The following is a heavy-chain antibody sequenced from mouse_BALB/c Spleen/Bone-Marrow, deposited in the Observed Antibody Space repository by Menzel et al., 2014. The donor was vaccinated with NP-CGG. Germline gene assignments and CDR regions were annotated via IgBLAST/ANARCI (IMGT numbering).Heavy chain of an antibody. J-gene: IGHJ4*01. CDR1: GFTFGSYG. CDR3: ARDYYGSSYAMDY. D-gene: IGHD1-1*01. CDR2: INSNGGST. Sequence: EVQRVESGGGLVQPGGSLKLSCAASGFTFGSYGMSWVRQTPDKRLELVATINSNGGSTYYPDSVKGRFTISRDNAKNTLYLQMSSLKSEDTAMYYCARDYYGSSYAMDYWGQGTSVTVSS. V-gene: IGHV5-6-3*01.